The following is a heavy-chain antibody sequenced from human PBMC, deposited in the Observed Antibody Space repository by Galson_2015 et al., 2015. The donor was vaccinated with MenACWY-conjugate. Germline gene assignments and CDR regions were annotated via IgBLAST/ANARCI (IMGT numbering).Heavy chain of an antibody. J-gene: IGHJ5*02. CDR3: ARGIVAYQLLT. CDR2: IYYSGST. V-gene: IGHV4-59*01. D-gene: IGHD2-2*01. Sequence: SETLSLTCTVSGGSISSYYWSWIRQPPGKGLEWIGYIYYSGSTNYNPSLKSRVTVSVDTSKNQFSLKLGSVTAADTAVYYCARGIVAYQLLTWGQGTLVTVSS. CDR1: GGSISSYY.